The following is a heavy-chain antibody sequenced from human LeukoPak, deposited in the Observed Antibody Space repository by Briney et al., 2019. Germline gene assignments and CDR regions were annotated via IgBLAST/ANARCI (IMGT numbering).Heavy chain of an antibody. V-gene: IGHV3-21*01. Sequence: GGSLRLSCAASGFTFSTYNMNWVRQAPGQRLEWVSSITSGSSYIYYADSVKGRFTISRDNAKSSLYLQMDSLRAEDTAVYYCARDPYSGNYGAYYYYYRDVWGKGTTVTISS. CDR2: ITSGSSYI. CDR1: GFTFSTYN. J-gene: IGHJ6*03. D-gene: IGHD1-26*01. CDR3: ARDPYSGNYGAYYYYYRDV.